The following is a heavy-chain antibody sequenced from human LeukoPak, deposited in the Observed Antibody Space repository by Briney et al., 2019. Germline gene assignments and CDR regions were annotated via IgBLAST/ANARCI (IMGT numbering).Heavy chain of an antibody. V-gene: IGHV3-30*18. CDR1: GFTFSSYG. CDR2: ISYDGSNK. J-gene: IGHJ4*02. Sequence: PGGSLGLSCAASGFTFSSYGMHWVRQAPGKGLEWVAVISYDGSNKYYADSVKGRFTISRDNSKNTLYLQMNSLRAEDTAVYYCAKEGRGTMIFPVLDYWGQGTLVTVSS. D-gene: IGHD3-22*01. CDR3: AKEGRGTMIFPVLDY.